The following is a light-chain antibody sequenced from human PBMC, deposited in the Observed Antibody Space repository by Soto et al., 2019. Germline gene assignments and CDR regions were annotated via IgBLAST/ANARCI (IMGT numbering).Light chain of an antibody. CDR1: QSVSSSY. Sequence: EIVLTQSPGTLSLSPGERATLSCRASQSVSSSYLAWYQQKPGQAPMLLIYCASSRATGIPDRFSGSGSGTDFTLSISRLELEDVAVCYSQHYGSSPLTCGPGTEVDIK. J-gene: IGKJ3*01. V-gene: IGKV3-20*01. CDR2: CAS. CDR3: QHYGSSPLT.